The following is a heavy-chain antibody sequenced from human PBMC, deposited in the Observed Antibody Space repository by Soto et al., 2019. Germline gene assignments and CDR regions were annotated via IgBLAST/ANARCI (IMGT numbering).Heavy chain of an antibody. J-gene: IGHJ6*02. CDR1: GDSVSSNGYY. CDR3: ARKNPSYYYYAMDV. Sequence: SETLSLTCTVSGDSVSSNGYYWSWIRQHPGKGLEWIGYISYSGTTYYNLSLRSRLTIPVDTSRNHFSLKLSSVTAADTAVYYCARKNPSYYYYAMDVWGPGTTVTVSS. V-gene: IGHV4-31*03. CDR2: ISYSGTT.